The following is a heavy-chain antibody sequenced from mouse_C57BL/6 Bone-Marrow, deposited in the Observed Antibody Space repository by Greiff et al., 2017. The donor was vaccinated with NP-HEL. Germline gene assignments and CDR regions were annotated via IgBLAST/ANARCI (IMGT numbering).Heavy chain of an antibody. V-gene: IGHV14-4*01. CDR1: GFNIKDDY. CDR2: IDPENGDT. CDR3: TIGWYFDV. Sequence: VHVKQSGAELVRPGASVKLSCTASGFNIKDDYMHWVKQRPEQGLEWIGWIDPENGDTEYASKFQGKATITADTSSNTAYLQLSSLTSEDTAVYYCTIGWYFDVWGQGTTLTVSS. D-gene: IGHD1-1*02. J-gene: IGHJ2*01.